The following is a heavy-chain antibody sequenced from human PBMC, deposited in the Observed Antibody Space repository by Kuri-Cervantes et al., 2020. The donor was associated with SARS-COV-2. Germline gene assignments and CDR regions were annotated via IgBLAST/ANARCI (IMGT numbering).Heavy chain of an antibody. CDR1: EFNFRYYG. CDR3: AKVGLSFDY. CDR2: ISHDGRDT. Sequence: GESLKISCVASEFNFRYYGMYWVRQAPGKGLEWLAVISHDGRDTYHGDSVKGRFTISRDNSKNTLYLQMNSLRAEDSALYYCAKVGLSFDYWGQGTLVTVSS. D-gene: IGHD2/OR15-2a*01. V-gene: IGHV3-33*03. J-gene: IGHJ4*02.